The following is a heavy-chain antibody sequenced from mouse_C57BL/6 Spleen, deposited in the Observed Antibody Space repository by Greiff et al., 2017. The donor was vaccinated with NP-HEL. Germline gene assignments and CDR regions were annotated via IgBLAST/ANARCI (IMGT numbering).Heavy chain of an antibody. CDR3: TSVTTVVDAMDY. J-gene: IGHJ4*01. Sequence: VQLQQSVAELVRPGASVTLSCKASGYTFTDYEMHWVKQTPVHGLEWIGAIDPETGGTAYNQKFKGKAILTADKSSSTAYMELRSLTSEDAAVYYCTSVTTVVDAMDYWGQGTSVTVSS. CDR1: GYTFTDYE. CDR2: IDPETGGT. D-gene: IGHD1-1*01. V-gene: IGHV1-15*01.